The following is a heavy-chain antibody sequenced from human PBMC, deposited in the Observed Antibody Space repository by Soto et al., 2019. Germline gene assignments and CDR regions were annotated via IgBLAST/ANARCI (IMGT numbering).Heavy chain of an antibody. CDR1: GFIFSSYS. Sequence: GGSLRLSCAASGFIFSSYSMNWVRQTPGKGLEWVSYISTNGRSTYYADSVQGRFTISRDNAKNSLYLQMNSLRGEDTAVYFCVRDTPWPELFDYWGQGTMVTVSS. D-gene: IGHD1-26*01. V-gene: IGHV3-48*01. CDR2: ISTNGRST. CDR3: VRDTPWPELFDY. J-gene: IGHJ4*02.